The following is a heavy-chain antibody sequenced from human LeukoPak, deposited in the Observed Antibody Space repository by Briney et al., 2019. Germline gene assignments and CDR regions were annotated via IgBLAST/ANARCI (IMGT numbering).Heavy chain of an antibody. J-gene: IGHJ4*02. D-gene: IGHD3-3*01. CDR3: ARFVDFWSGSYFDY. CDR2: IIPILGIA. Sequence: SVKVSCKASGGTFSSYAISWARQAPGQGLEWMGRIIPILGIANYAQKSQGRVTITADKSTSTAYMELSSLRSEDTAVYYCARFVDFWSGSYFDYWGQGTLVTVSS. CDR1: GGTFSSYA. V-gene: IGHV1-69*04.